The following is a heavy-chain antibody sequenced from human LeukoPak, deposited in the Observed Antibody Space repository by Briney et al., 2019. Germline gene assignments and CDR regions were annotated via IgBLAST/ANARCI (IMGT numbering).Heavy chain of an antibody. J-gene: IGHJ4*02. CDR2: INWNGGST. D-gene: IGHD3-10*01. V-gene: IGHV3-20*04. CDR1: GFTFDDVG. CDR3: ARDGTMVRGVITEPY. Sequence: GGSLRLSCTASGFTFDDVGMSWVRQAPGKGLEWVSGINWNGGSTAYADSVKGRFTISRDNAKNSLYLQMNSLRAEDTAVYYCARDGTMVRGVITEPYWGQGTLVTVSS.